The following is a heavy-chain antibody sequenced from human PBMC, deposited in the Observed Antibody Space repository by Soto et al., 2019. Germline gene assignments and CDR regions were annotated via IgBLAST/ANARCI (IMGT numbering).Heavy chain of an antibody. Sequence: GGSLRLSCAASGFTFSSYAVSWVRQAPGRGPEWISSISGSGSTIYYADSVKGRFTISRDNSKNTLYLQMSSLRAEDAAVYYCARGSILDYWGPGTLVTVSS. CDR2: ISGSGSTI. D-gene: IGHD3-3*01. CDR1: GFTFSSYA. V-gene: IGHV3-23*01. CDR3: ARGSILDY. J-gene: IGHJ4*02.